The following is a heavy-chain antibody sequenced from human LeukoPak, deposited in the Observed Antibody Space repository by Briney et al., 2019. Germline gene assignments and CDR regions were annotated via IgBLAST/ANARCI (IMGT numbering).Heavy chain of an antibody. D-gene: IGHD6-13*01. V-gene: IGHV1-2*02. CDR2: INPNSGGT. CDR1: GYTFTGYY. CDR3: ARGSIAAPPGMDV. J-gene: IGHJ6*02. Sequence: GASVKVSCKASGYTFTGYYMHWVRQAPGQGLEWMGWINPNSGGTNYAQKFQGRVPMTRDTSISTAYMELSRLRSDDTAVYYCARGSIAAPPGMDVWAKGPRSPSP.